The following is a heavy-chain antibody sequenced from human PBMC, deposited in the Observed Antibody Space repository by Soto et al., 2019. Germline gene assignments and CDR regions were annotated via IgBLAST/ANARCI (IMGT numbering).Heavy chain of an antibody. CDR1: GFTLSSYW. CDR3: ARVAGVNGDYVNWFDP. J-gene: IGHJ5*02. CDR2: VSSDGSNT. V-gene: IGHV3-74*01. Sequence: EVQLVESGGGLVQPGGSLRLSCAASGFTLSSYWMHWVRQAPGKGLVWVSRVSSDGSNTAYADSVKGRFTISRDNARNTWSLQMNSLRAEDTAVYYCARVAGVNGDYVNWFDPWGQGTLVTVSS. D-gene: IGHD4-17*01.